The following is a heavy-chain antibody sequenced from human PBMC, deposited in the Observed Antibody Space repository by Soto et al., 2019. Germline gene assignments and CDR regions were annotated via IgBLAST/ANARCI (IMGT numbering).Heavy chain of an antibody. V-gene: IGHV3-23*01. CDR1: GFTFSSYA. CDR2: ISGSGGST. J-gene: IGHJ6*03. CDR3: AKDDIVVVVAATHYYYYYMDV. D-gene: IGHD2-15*01. Sequence: EVQLLESGGGLVQPGGSLRLSCAASGFTFSSYAMSWVRQAPGKGLEWVSAISGSGGSTYYADSVKGRFTISRDNSENTLYLQMNSLRAEDTAVYYCAKDDIVVVVAATHYYYYYMDVWGKGTTVTVSS.